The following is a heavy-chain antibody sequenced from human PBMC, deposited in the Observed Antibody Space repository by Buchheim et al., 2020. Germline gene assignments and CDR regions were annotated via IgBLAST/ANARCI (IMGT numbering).Heavy chain of an antibody. CDR3: ARDGGWGGVWSGYQNYYGMDV. D-gene: IGHD3-3*01. Sequence: QVQLVQSGAEVKKPGASVKVSCKASGYTFTSYYMHWVRQAPGQGLEWMGIINPSGGSTSYAQKFQGRVTMTRDTSTRTVYLELSSLRSEDTAVYYCARDGGWGGVWSGYQNYYGMDVWGQGTT. CDR2: INPSGGST. J-gene: IGHJ6*02. CDR1: GYTFTSYY. V-gene: IGHV1-46*01.